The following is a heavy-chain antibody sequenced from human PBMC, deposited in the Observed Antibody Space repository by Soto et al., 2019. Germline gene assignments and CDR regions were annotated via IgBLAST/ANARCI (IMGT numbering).Heavy chain of an antibody. CDR2: ISSSSSYT. CDR3: ARDPGVTTLGYYYGMDV. V-gene: IGHV3-11*06. J-gene: IGHJ6*02. D-gene: IGHD7-27*01. Sequence: QVQLVESGGGLVKPGGSLRLSCAASGFTFSDYYMSWIRQAPGKGLEWVSYISSSSSYTNYADSVQGRFTISRDNAKNSLYLQMNSLRAEDTAVYYCARDPGVTTLGYYYGMDVWGQGTTVTVSS. CDR1: GFTFSDYY.